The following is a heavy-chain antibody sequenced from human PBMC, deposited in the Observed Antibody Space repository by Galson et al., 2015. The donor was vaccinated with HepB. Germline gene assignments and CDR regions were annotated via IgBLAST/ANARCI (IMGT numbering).Heavy chain of an antibody. D-gene: IGHD6-19*01. CDR1: GLTFSSYW. Sequence: SLRLSCAASGLTFSSYWMSWVRQAPGKGLEWVANIKQDGSEKYYVDSVKGRFTISRDNAKNSLYLQMNSLRAEDTAVYYCARASSGWFGNYWGQGTLVTVSS. CDR2: IKQDGSEK. CDR3: ARASSGWFGNY. J-gene: IGHJ4*02. V-gene: IGHV3-7*03.